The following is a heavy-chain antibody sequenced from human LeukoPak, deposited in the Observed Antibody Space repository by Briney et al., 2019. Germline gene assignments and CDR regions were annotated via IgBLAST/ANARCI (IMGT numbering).Heavy chain of an antibody. Sequence: GGSLRLSCAASGFTFSSSGMSWVRQAPGRGLEWVSTMSASGGSTYYTDSVKGRFTISRDNSKSTLYLQMNSLRVDDTAVYYCAKMGPDCRGMTCFRRYFDSWGQGTLVTVSS. CDR3: AKMGPDCRGMTCFRRYFDS. V-gene: IGHV3-23*01. CDR2: MSASGGST. J-gene: IGHJ4*02. D-gene: IGHD2-15*01. CDR1: GFTFSSSG.